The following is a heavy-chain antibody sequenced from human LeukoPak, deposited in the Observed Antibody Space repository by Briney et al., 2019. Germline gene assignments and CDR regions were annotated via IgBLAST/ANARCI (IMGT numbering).Heavy chain of an antibody. CDR3: ARAPPKNSFDY. V-gene: IGHV3-30*19. Sequence: PGRSLRLSCAASGFTFSSYGMHWVRQAPGKGLEWVAVISYDGSNKYYADSVKGRFTISRDNSKNTLYLQMNSLRAEDTAVYYCARAPPKNSFDYWGQGTLVTVSS. D-gene: IGHD1/OR15-1a*01. J-gene: IGHJ4*02. CDR2: ISYDGSNK. CDR1: GFTFSSYG.